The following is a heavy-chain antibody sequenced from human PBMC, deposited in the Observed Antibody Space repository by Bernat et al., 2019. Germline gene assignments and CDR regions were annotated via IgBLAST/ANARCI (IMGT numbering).Heavy chain of an antibody. CDR2: IGGGGADT. CDR3: AKDREQWELGRYFDY. Sequence: EVQLVESGGGLVQPGGSLRLSCAASGFTFSTYAMSWVRQAPGKGLEWVSAIGGGGADTYYADSVKGHFTISRDNSKNTLYMQMNSLRAEDTAVYYCAKDREQWELGRYFDYWGQGTLVTVSS. D-gene: IGHD1-26*01. V-gene: IGHV3-23*04. CDR1: GFTFSTYA. J-gene: IGHJ4*02.